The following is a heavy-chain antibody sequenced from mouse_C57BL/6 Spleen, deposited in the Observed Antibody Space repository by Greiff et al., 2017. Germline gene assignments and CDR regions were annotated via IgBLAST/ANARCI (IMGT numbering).Heavy chain of an antibody. CDR1: GYAFSSSW. D-gene: IGHD1-1*01. J-gene: IGHJ2*01. Sequence: QVQLKQSGPELVKPGASVKISCKASGYAFSSSWMNWVKQRPGKGLEWIGRIYPGDGDTNYNGKFKGKATLTADKSSSTVYMQLSSLTSEDSAVYFCSRSEDYYGSREDYWGQGATLTVSS. V-gene: IGHV1-82*01. CDR2: IYPGDGDT. CDR3: SRSEDYYGSREDY.